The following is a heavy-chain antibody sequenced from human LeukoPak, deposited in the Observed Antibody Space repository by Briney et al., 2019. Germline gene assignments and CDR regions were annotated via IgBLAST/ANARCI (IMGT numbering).Heavy chain of an antibody. J-gene: IGHJ4*02. V-gene: IGHV4-34*01. D-gene: IGHD3-22*01. CDR3: ARGGDDSSGYIDY. CDR2: INHSGST. Sequence: SETLSLTCAVYGGSFSGYHWSWIRQPPGKGLEWIGEINHSGSTNYNPSLKSRVTISVDTSKNQFSLKLSSVTAADTAVYYCARGGDDSSGYIDYWGQGTLVTVSS. CDR1: GGSFSGYH.